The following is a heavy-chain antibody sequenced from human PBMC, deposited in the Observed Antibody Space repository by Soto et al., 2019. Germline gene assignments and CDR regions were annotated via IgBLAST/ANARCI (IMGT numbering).Heavy chain of an antibody. Sequence: PSETLSLTCAVSGGSISSSNWWSWVRQPPGKGLEWIGEIYHSGSTNYNPSLKSRVTISVDKSKNQFSLKLSSVTAADTAVYYCARGFGIVATIPSGYYYYGMDVWGQGTTVTVSS. J-gene: IGHJ6*02. CDR3: ARGFGIVATIPSGYYYYGMDV. CDR2: IYHSGST. CDR1: GGSISSSNW. D-gene: IGHD5-12*01. V-gene: IGHV4-4*02.